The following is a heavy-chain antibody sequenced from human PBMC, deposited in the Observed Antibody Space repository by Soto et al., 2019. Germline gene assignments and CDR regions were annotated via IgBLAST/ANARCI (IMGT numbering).Heavy chain of an antibody. CDR3: ASWHEREHAYDV. CDR2: LYAVAGS. CDR1: GLTVSGKKY. D-gene: IGHD1-1*01. Sequence: DVQLVESGGGLIQPGESLRLSCAAFGLTVSGKKYVAWVRQAPGKGLEWVSALYAVAGSFYADSVKGRFTTSSDSSKTTVYLQMNGLRPDDTAVYYCASWHEREHAYDVWGQGTTVTVSS. J-gene: IGHJ3*01. V-gene: IGHV3-53*01.